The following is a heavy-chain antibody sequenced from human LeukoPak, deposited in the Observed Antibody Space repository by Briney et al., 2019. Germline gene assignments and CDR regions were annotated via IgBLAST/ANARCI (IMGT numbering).Heavy chain of an antibody. D-gene: IGHD6-13*01. CDR2: ISSSSSYI. CDR3: VRNEIAAAGYFDY. V-gene: IGHV3-21*04. CDR1: GFTFSSYS. J-gene: IGHJ4*02. Sequence: GGSLRLSCAASGFTFSSYSMNWVRQAPGKGLEWVSSISSSSSYIYYTDSVKGRFTISRDNAKNSLYLQMNSLRAEDTAVYYCVRNEIAAAGYFDYWGQGTLVTVSS.